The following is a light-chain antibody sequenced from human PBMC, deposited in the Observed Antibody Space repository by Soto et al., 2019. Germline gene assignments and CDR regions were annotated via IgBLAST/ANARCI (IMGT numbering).Light chain of an antibody. CDR2: DVS. CDR3: CSYAGSYPWV. V-gene: IGLV2-11*01. J-gene: IGLJ2*01. Sequence: QSALTQPRSVSGSPGQSVTISCTGTSSDVGGYNYVSWYQQHPGKAPKLMIYDVSKRPSGVPDRFSGSKSGNTASLTISGLQAEDEADYYCCSYAGSYPWVFGGGTKL. CDR1: SSDVGGYNY.